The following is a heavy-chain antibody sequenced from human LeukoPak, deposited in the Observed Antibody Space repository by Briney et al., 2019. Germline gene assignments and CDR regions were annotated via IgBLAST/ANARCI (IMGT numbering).Heavy chain of an antibody. D-gene: IGHD2-8*01. CDR3: ARGGAEPIGSNFDY. V-gene: IGHV3-21*01. CDR1: GFTFSGYN. CDR2: ISGSSSFI. Sequence: GGSLRLSCAASGFTFSGYNMNWVRQAPGKGLEWVSAISGSSSFIYDADSVKGRFTISRDNAKNSLYLQLNSLRAEDTAVYYCARGGAEPIGSNFDYWGQETLVTVSS. J-gene: IGHJ4*02.